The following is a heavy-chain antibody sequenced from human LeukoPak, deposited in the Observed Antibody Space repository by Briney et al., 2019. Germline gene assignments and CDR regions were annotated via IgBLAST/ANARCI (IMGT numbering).Heavy chain of an antibody. CDR1: GFTFSGKW. Sequence: GGSLRLSCAASGFTFSGKWMNWVRQAPGKGLVWVSRIKGDGSSTTYADSVKGRFTISRDNAKNTLHLQMDSLRAEDTAVYYCARSDWLDSWGQGTLVIVSS. V-gene: IGHV3-74*03. CDR2: IKGDGSST. CDR3: ARSDWLDS. J-gene: IGHJ5*01.